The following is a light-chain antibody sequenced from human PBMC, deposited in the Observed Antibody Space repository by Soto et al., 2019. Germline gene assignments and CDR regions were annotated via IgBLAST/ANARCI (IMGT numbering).Light chain of an antibody. J-gene: IGKJ4*01. CDR1: QSISSY. CDR3: QQSYSTPLT. V-gene: IGKV1-39*01. Sequence: DIQMTQSPSSLSASVGDRVTITCRASQSISSYLNWYQQKPGKAPKLLIYAASRLQSGVQSRFSGSGSGTDFTLTISSLQPEDFATYYCQQSYSTPLTFGGGTKVEIK. CDR2: AAS.